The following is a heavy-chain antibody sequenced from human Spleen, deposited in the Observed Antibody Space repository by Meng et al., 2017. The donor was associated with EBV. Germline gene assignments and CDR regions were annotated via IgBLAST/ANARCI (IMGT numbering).Heavy chain of an antibody. CDR3: ARGLGGHYPTMEN. J-gene: IGHJ4*02. CDR1: GGSMSNTEYS. Sequence: QLQLRESGSGLVKPSQTLSLICAVSGGSMSNTEYSWSWIRQSPGKGLEWIGYIYYTGSTNYNPSLKSRVTISVDTSKNQFSLKLNSVTAADTAVYYCARGLGGHYPTMENWGQGTLVTVSS. CDR2: IYYTGST. D-gene: IGHD3-22*01. V-gene: IGHV4-30-2*06.